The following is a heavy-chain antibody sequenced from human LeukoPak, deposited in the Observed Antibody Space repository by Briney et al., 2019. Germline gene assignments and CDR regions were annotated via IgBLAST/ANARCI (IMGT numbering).Heavy chain of an antibody. CDR2: IYHSGST. Sequence: SETLSLTCAVSGYSISSGYYWGWIRQPPGKGLEWIGSIYHSGSTYYNPSLKSRVTISVDPSKNQFSLKLSSVTAADTAVYYCARHWRVPAATVDYWGQGTLVTVSS. D-gene: IGHD2-2*01. V-gene: IGHV4-38-2*01. CDR3: ARHWRVPAATVDY. CDR1: GYSISSGYY. J-gene: IGHJ4*02.